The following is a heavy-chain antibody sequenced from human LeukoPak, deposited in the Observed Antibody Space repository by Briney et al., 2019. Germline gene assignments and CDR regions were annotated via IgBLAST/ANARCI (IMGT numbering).Heavy chain of an antibody. V-gene: IGHV1-2*02. Sequence: ASVKVSCKTSGYTFTDYYIHWVRQAPGQGLEWMGWINPNSGGTNYAQKFQGRVTMTRDTSISTVYMELSRLRSDDTAVYYCARDTADGYKVFDYWGQGTLVTVSS. J-gene: IGHJ4*02. CDR3: ARDTADGYKVFDY. CDR1: GYTFTDYY. D-gene: IGHD5-24*01. CDR2: INPNSGGT.